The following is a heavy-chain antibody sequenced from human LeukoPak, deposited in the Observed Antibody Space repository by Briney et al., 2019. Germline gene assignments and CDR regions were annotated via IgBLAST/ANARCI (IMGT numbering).Heavy chain of an antibody. D-gene: IGHD3-3*01. CDR3: ARARGYDFWSGYYYY. CDR1: GDTFTGYY. CDR2: INPNSGGT. V-gene: IGHV1-2*02. J-gene: IGHJ4*02. Sequence: ASVRVSCKASGDTFTGYYMHWVRQAPGQGLEWMGWINPNSGGTNYAQKLQGRVTMTTDTSTSTAYMELSRLRSNDTAVYYCARARGYDFWSGYYYYWGQGTLVTVSS.